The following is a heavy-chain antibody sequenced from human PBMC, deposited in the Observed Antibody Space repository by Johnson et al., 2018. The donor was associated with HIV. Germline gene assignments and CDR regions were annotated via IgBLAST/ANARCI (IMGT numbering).Heavy chain of an antibody. D-gene: IGHD1-26*01. Sequence: QLVESGGGLVQPGRSLRLSCAASAFPFDDHALHWVRQSPGKGLQRFSIILKGRFTISRDNAKNDLDLQMHSLRPEDTAVYYCAKTYSGSNRDAFDIWGQGTMVTVSS. V-gene: IGHV3-9*01. J-gene: IGHJ3*02. CDR3: AKTYSGSNRDAFDI. CDR1: AFPFDDHA. CDR2: I.